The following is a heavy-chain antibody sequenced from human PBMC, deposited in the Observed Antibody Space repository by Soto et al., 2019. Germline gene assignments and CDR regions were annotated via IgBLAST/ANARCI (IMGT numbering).Heavy chain of an antibody. D-gene: IGHD3-10*01. CDR1: GFTFSSYS. J-gene: IGHJ4*02. V-gene: IGHV3-48*01. CDR2: ISSSSSTI. Sequence: GXSLRLACAASGFTFSSYSINWVLQAPGKGLEWVSYISSSSSTIYYADSVKGRFTISRDNAKNSLYLQMNSPRAEDAAVYYCARDFGEATCFDYWGQGTLVTVSS. CDR3: ARDFGEATCFDY.